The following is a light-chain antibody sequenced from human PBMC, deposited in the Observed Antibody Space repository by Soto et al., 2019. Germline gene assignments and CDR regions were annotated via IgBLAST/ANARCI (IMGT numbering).Light chain of an antibody. CDR2: GAS. J-gene: IGKJ1*01. CDR1: QSVGSS. Sequence: EIVLTQSPGTLSLSPVERATLSCRASQSVGSSLAWYQQKPGQAPRLLIYGASTRATGIPVRFSGSASGTEFTLTISSLQSEDFTVYYCQQYNKWPLTFGQGTKVDIK. CDR3: QQYNKWPLT. V-gene: IGKV3-15*01.